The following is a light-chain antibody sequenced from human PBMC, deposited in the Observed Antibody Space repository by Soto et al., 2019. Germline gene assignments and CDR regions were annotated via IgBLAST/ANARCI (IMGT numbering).Light chain of an antibody. Sequence: QSVLTQPPSVSGTPGQRVTISCSGSSSNIGSNTVNWYQQLPGMAPKLLLYSNDQRPSGVPDRFSGSKSGTSDSLAISGLPSEDEADYYCAVWDDSLNGPVFGGGTKLTV. CDR3: AVWDDSLNGPV. CDR1: SSNIGSNT. CDR2: SND. J-gene: IGLJ3*02. V-gene: IGLV1-44*01.